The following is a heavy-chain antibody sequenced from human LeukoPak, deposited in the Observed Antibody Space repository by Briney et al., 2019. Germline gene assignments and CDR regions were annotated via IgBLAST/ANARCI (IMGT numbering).Heavy chain of an antibody. Sequence: GGSLRLSCAASGFTFDDYGMSWVRQAPGKGLEWVSGINWNGGSTGYADSVKGRFTISRDNAKNSLYLQMNSLRAEDTALYYCARVPLPAARPLRCYYYMDVWGKGTTVTVSS. CDR2: INWNGGST. D-gene: IGHD2-2*01. V-gene: IGHV3-20*04. CDR1: GFTFDDYG. J-gene: IGHJ6*03. CDR3: ARVPLPAARPLRCYYYMDV.